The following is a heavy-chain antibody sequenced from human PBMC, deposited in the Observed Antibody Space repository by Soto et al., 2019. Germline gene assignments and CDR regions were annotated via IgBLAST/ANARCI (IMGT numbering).Heavy chain of an antibody. CDR2: IYYSGST. V-gene: IGHV4-59*01. J-gene: IGHJ4*02. CDR1: GGSISSYY. CDR3: ARVLMAAAGHFDY. D-gene: IGHD6-13*01. Sequence: SETLSLTCTVSGGSISSYYWSWIRQPPGKGLEWIGYIYYSGSTNYNPSLKSRVTISVDTSKNQFSLKLSSVTAADTAVYYCARVLMAAAGHFDYWGQGTLVTVSS.